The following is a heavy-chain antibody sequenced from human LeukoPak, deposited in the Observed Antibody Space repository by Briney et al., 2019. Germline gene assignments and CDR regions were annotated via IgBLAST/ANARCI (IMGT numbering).Heavy chain of an antibody. CDR3: ARRLTPLAAAIPNSPRRPYYFDY. CDR1: GDSVSSNSAA. D-gene: IGHD6-13*01. J-gene: IGHJ4*02. V-gene: IGHV6-1*01. Sequence: SQTLSLTCALSGDSVSSNSAAWNWIRQSPSRGLEWLGRTYYRSKWYNDYAVSVKSRITINPDTSKNQFSLQLNSVTPEDTAVYYCARRLTPLAAAIPNSPRRPYYFDYWGQGILVTVSS. CDR2: TYYRSKWYN.